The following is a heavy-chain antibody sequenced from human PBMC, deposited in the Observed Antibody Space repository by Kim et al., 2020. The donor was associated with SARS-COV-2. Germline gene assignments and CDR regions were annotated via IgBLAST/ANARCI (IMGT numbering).Heavy chain of an antibody. CDR2: ISYDGSNK. CDR1: GFTFSSYA. Sequence: GGSLRLSCAASGFTFSSYAMHWVRQAPGKGLEWVAVISYDGSNKYYADSVKGRFTISRDNSKNTLYLQMNSLRAEDTAVYYCARAPVFTVTHTWGQGTLVTVSS. J-gene: IGHJ5*02. CDR3: ARAPVFTVTHT. D-gene: IGHD4-17*01. V-gene: IGHV3-30*04.